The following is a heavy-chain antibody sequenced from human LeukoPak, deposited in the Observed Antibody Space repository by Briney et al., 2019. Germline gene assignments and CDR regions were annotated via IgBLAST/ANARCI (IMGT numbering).Heavy chain of an antibody. CDR3: ARPGRGTAY. J-gene: IGHJ4*02. CDR1: GFTFSSCW. Sequence: GGSLRLSCAASGFTFSSCWMSWVRQAPGKGLEWLANIKQDGSEKYYVDSVKGRFTISRDNAKNSLYLQMNSLRVEDTAVYYCARPGRGTAYWGQGTLVTVSS. CDR2: IKQDGSEK. V-gene: IGHV3-7*01. D-gene: IGHD3-16*01.